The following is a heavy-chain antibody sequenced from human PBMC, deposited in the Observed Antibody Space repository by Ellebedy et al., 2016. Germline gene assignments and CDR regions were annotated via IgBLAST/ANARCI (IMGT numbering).Heavy chain of an antibody. CDR3: ANWPSSSPSNYYYYYYMDV. D-gene: IGHD6-6*01. CDR2: ISGSGGST. J-gene: IGHJ6*03. Sequence: GGSLRLXCAASGFTFDDYAMSWVRQAPGKGLEWVSAISGSGGSTYYADSVKGRFTISRDNSKNTLYLQMNSLRAEDTAVYYCANWPSSSPSNYYYYYYMDVWGKGTTVTVSS. V-gene: IGHV3-23*01. CDR1: GFTFDDYA.